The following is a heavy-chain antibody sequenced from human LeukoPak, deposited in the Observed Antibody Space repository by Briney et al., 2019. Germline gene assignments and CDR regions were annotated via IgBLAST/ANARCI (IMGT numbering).Heavy chain of an antibody. CDR1: GFTFSSYA. V-gene: IGHV3-30*04. Sequence: QPGGSLRLSCAASGFTFSSYAMHWVRQAPGKGLEWVAVISYDGSNKYYADSVKGRFTISRDNSKNTLYLQMNSLRAEDTAVYYCARDLRVPATAIPGDYWGQGTLVTVSS. CDR3: ARDLRVPATAIPGDY. J-gene: IGHJ4*02. CDR2: ISYDGSNK. D-gene: IGHD2-2*02.